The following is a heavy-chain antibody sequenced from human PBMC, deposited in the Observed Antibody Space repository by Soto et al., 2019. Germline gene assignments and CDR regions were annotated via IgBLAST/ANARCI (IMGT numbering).Heavy chain of an antibody. Sequence: ASVKVSCKASGYTFTGYYMHWVRQAPGQGLEWMGWINPNSGGTNYAQKFQGWVTMTRDTSISTAYMELSRLRSDDTAVYYCARAPYCSGGSCYRHDDYWGQGTLVTVSS. CDR1: GYTFTGYY. CDR3: ARAPYCSGGSCYRHDDY. D-gene: IGHD2-15*01. J-gene: IGHJ4*02. V-gene: IGHV1-2*04. CDR2: INPNSGGT.